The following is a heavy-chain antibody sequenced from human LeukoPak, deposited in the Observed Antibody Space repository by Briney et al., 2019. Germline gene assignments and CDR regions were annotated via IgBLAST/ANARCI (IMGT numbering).Heavy chain of an antibody. CDR2: IYYSGST. J-gene: IGHJ4*02. CDR3: ARGRGDYVWGSSGLVFDY. CDR1: GGSISSYY. D-gene: IGHD3-16*01. V-gene: IGHV4-59*01. Sequence: PSETLSLTCTVSGGSISSYYWSWIRQPPGKGLEWIGYIYYSGSTNYNPSLKSRVTISVDTSKNQFSLKLSSVTAADTAVYYCARGRGDYVWGSSGLVFDYWGQGTLVTVSS.